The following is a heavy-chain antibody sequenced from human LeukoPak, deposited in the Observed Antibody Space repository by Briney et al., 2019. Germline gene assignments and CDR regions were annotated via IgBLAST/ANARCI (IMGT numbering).Heavy chain of an antibody. CDR1: GFTFSSYG. D-gene: IGHD2-15*01. CDR3: ARVLRYCSGGNCYSGGLGYMDV. V-gene: IGHV3-48*01. CDR2: ISSSSSTI. J-gene: IGHJ6*03. Sequence: GGSLRLSCAASGFTFSSYGMTWVRQAPGKGLEWVSYISSSSSTIYYADSVKGRFTISRDNSKNTLYLQMNSLRAEDTAVYYCARVLRYCSGGNCYSGGLGYMDVWGIGTTVTISS.